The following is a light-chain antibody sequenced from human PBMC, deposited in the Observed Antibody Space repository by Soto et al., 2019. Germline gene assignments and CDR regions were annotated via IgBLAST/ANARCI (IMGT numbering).Light chain of an antibody. J-gene: IGLJ3*02. CDR1: SSDVGNYNY. V-gene: IGLV2-11*01. CDR3: GSYAGSPWM. Sequence: QSVLTQPRSVSGSPGQSVTISCTGTSSDVGNYNYVSWYQQHPGKAPKLMIYDVSKRPSGVPDRFSGSKSGNTASLTISGLQAGDEADYYCGSYAGSPWMFGGGTKVTVL. CDR2: DVS.